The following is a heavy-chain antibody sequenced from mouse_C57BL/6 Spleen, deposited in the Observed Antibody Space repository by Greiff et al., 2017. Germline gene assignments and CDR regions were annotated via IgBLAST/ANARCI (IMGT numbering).Heavy chain of an antibody. CDR3: ARGLRHY. J-gene: IGHJ2*01. D-gene: IGHD2-4*01. CDR1: GYTFTSYW. CDR2: IYPSDSET. V-gene: IGHV1-61*01. Sequence: QVQLQQPGAELVRPGSSVKLSCKASGYTFTSYWMDWVKQRPGQGLEWIGNIYPSDSETHYNQKFKDKAPLTVDKASSTAYMQLSSLTSDDSAVYYWARGLRHYWGQGTTLTVSS.